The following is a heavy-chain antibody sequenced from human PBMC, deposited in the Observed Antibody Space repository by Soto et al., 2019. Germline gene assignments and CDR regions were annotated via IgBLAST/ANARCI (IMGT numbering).Heavy chain of an antibody. Sequence: QVQLVQSGAEVKKPGASVKVSCKASGYTFTSYGISWVRQAPGQGLEWMGWISAYNGNTNYAQKLQGRVTMTTDTSTSTAYMELRSLRSDDMAVYYCARVPGGRFLEFPSEKYFDYWGQGTLVTVSS. D-gene: IGHD3-3*01. CDR1: GYTFTSYG. CDR3: ARVPGGRFLEFPSEKYFDY. CDR2: ISAYNGNT. J-gene: IGHJ4*02. V-gene: IGHV1-18*03.